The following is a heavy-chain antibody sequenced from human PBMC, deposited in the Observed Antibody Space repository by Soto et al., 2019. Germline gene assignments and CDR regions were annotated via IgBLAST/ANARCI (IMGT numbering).Heavy chain of an antibody. D-gene: IGHD6-19*01. Sequence: GGSLRLSCAASGFTFDDYAMHWVRQAPGKGLEWVSGISWNSGSIGYADSVKGRFTISRDNAKNSLYLQMNSLRAEDTALYYCAKDRGAVADLSLDYWGQGTLVTVSS. CDR2: ISWNSGSI. J-gene: IGHJ4*02. V-gene: IGHV3-9*01. CDR3: AKDRGAVADLSLDY. CDR1: GFTFDDYA.